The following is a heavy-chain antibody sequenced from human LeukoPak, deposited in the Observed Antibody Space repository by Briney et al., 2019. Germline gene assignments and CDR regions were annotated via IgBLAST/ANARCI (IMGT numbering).Heavy chain of an antibody. CDR3: ARDLSSTSNWELDY. D-gene: IGHD7-27*01. Sequence: ASVKVSCKDSGYTFTGYFMHWVRQAPGQGLEWMGRINPNSGGTNYAQKFQGRVTMTRDTSISTAYMELSGLRSDDTAVYYCARDLSSTSNWELDYWGQGTLVTVSS. CDR2: INPNSGGT. V-gene: IGHV1-2*06. CDR1: GYTFTGYF. J-gene: IGHJ4*02.